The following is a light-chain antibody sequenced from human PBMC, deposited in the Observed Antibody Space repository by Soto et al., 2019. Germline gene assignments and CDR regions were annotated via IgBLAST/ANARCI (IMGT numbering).Light chain of an antibody. CDR3: QQYGSTPLT. V-gene: IGKV3-20*01. CDR1: QSVRSTY. J-gene: IGKJ4*01. Sequence: EIVLTQTPDTLSLSPGERATLSCRASQSVRSTYLAWYQQKPGQAHRFLIYDASSRATAIPDRFSGSASGTYVTITINRLEPEVSAVYSCQQYGSTPLTFGGGTKVDIK. CDR2: DAS.